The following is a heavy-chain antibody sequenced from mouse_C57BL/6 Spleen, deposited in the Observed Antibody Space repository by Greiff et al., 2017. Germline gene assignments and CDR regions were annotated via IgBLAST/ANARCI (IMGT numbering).Heavy chain of an antibody. Sequence: QVQLQQPGAELVMPGASVKLSCKASGYTFTSYWMHWVKQRPGQGLEWIGEIDPSDSYTNYNQKFKGKSTLTVDKSSSTAYMQLSSLTSEDSEVYYCARNSITTVVATDYYAMDYWGQGTSVTVSS. CDR3: ARNSITTVVATDYYAMDY. D-gene: IGHD1-1*01. J-gene: IGHJ4*01. CDR2: IDPSDSYT. CDR1: GYTFTSYW. V-gene: IGHV1-69*01.